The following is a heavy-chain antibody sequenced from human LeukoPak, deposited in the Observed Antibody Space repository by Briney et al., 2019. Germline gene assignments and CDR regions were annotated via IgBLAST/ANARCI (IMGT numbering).Heavy chain of an antibody. CDR1: GGSISSYY. CDR2: IYYSGST. J-gene: IGHJ3*02. D-gene: IGHD4-23*01. V-gene: IGHV4-59*01. Sequence: SETLSLTCTVSGGSISSYYWSWIRQPPGKGLEWIGYIYYSGSTNCKPSVKSRVAVSVDTSKSQFSLKLCSLTAADTAVYYCARGGTAVIAPYAFDIWGQGTMVTVSS. CDR3: ARGGTAVIAPYAFDI.